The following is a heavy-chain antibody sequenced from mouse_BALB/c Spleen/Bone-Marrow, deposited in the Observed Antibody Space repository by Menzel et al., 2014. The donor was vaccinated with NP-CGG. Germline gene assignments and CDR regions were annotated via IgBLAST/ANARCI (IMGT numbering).Heavy chain of an antibody. J-gene: IGHJ4*01. CDR2: ISSGGSYT. D-gene: IGHD1-1*01. Sequence: EVQRVESGGGLVKPGGSLKLSCAASGFTFSSYTMSWVRQTPAKRLEWVATISSGGSYTYYPDSVKGRFTISRDNAKNALYLQMSSLKSEDTAMYYCTRDPYYYGSSYAMDYWGQGTSVTVSS. V-gene: IGHV5-6-4*01. CDR3: TRDPYYYGSSYAMDY. CDR1: GFTFSSYT.